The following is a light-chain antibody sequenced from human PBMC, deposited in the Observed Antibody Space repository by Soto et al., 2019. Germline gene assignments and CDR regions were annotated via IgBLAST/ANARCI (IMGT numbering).Light chain of an antibody. V-gene: IGKV3-11*01. Sequence: EIVLPQSPATLSLSPGERDTLSCRASQSVSRYLAWYQQKPGQAPRLLIYDASNRATGIPARFSGSGSETDFTLTISNLDPEDFACYYCHQRSLGLTFCPGTKVDL. CDR3: HQRSLGLT. CDR1: QSVSRY. J-gene: IGKJ3*01. CDR2: DAS.